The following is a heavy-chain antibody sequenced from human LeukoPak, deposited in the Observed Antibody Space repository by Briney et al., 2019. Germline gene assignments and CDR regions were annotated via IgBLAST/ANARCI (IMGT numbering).Heavy chain of an antibody. V-gene: IGHV3-23*01. CDR3: AKDAEDYDYVWGSYRNWFDP. CDR2: ISGSGGGT. D-gene: IGHD3-16*02. Sequence: GGSLRLSCAASGFTFSSYAMSWVRQAPGKGLEWVSAISGSGGGTYYADSVKGRFTISRDNSKDTLYLQMNSLRAEDTAVYYCAKDAEDYDYVWGSYRNWFDPWGQGTLVTVSS. J-gene: IGHJ5*02. CDR1: GFTFSSYA.